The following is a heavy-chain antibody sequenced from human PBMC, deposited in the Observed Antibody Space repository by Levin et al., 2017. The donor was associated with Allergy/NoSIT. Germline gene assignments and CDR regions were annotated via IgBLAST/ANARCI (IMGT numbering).Heavy chain of an antibody. CDR1: GFTFSSYS. Sequence: GESLKISCAASGFTFSSYSMNWVRQAPGKGLEWVSSISTTSSHIYYADSVKGRFTISRDNAKNSLYLQMNSLRAEDTAVYYCAREVVTTEEIDYWGQGTLVTVSS. D-gene: IGHD4-17*01. J-gene: IGHJ4*02. V-gene: IGHV3-21*01. CDR3: AREVVTTEEIDY. CDR2: ISTTSSHI.